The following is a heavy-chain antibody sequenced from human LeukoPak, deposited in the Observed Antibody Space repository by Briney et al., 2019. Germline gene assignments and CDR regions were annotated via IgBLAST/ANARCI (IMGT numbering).Heavy chain of an antibody. V-gene: IGHV3-30-3*01. CDR3: ARDYGDYDYYYYGMDV. CDR2: ISYDGSNK. J-gene: IGHJ6*02. D-gene: IGHD4-17*01. Sequence: GGSLRLSCAASGFTFSSYAMHWVRQAPGKGLEWVAVISYDGSNKYYADSVKGRFTISRDNSKKTLYLQMNSLRAEDTAVYYCARDYGDYDYYYYGMDVWGQGTTVTVSS. CDR1: GFTFSSYA.